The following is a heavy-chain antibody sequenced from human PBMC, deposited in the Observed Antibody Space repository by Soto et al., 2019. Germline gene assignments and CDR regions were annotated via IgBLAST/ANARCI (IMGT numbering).Heavy chain of an antibody. V-gene: IGHV4-4*07. CDR2: IYTSGST. D-gene: IGHD2-2*01. CDR3: ARTQGYCTTTSCSYGMDV. Sequence: SETLSLTCTVSGASVSTYYWNWIRQPAGKGLEWIGRIYTSGSTNYNASLKSRVTMSVDTSKNQFSLKLSSVTAADSAVYYCARTQGYCTTTSCSYGMDVWGQGXTVTVPS. J-gene: IGHJ6*02. CDR1: GASVSTYY.